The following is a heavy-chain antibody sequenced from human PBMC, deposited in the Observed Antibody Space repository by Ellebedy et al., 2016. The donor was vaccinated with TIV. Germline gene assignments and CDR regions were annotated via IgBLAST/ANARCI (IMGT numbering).Heavy chain of an antibody. CDR2: IVGSGS. D-gene: IGHD5-18*01. V-gene: IGHV3-23*01. J-gene: IGHJ4*02. CDR1: GFTFSSYA. CDR3: AKERTSGDGYWVFDN. Sequence: GESLKISCAASGFTFSSYAMSWVRQAPGKGLEWVSGIVGSGSQKYADSVKGRFTISRDNSKRTVDLQMNSLRAEDTAVYFCAKERTSGDGYWVFDNWGQGTLVSVSS.